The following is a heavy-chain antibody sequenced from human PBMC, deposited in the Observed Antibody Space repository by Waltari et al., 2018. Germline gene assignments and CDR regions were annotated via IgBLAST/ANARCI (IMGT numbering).Heavy chain of an antibody. CDR2: ISSSSSYI. Sequence: EVQLVVSGGGLVTPGGSLRLACSASGVTLRSHCMTRVRQAPGKGLQWVSSISSSSSYIYYADSVKGRFTISRDNAKNSLYLQMNSLRAEDTAVYYCAREIKRRDDWGFDYWGQGTLVTVSS. D-gene: IGHD3-16*01. CDR3: AREIKRRDDWGFDY. V-gene: IGHV3-21*01. J-gene: IGHJ4*02. CDR1: GVTLRSHC.